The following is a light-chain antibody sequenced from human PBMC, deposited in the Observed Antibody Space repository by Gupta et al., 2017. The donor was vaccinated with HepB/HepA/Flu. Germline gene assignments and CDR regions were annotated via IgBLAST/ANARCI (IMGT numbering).Light chain of an antibody. CDR2: AAS. J-gene: IGKJ1*01. CDR3: QHHNSFPWT. V-gene: IGKV1-17*01. CDR1: QGIRND. Sequence: DIHMTQSPSSLSASVGDRVTITCRASQGIRNDLGWYQQKPGTAPKRLIYAASSSHSGVPSRSSGSGSGTEIILTISSQQPEDFATYYCQHHNSFPWTFGQGTRVEIK.